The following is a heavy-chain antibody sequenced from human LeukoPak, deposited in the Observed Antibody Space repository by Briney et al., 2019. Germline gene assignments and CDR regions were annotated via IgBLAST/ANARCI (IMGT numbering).Heavy chain of an antibody. Sequence: PSETLSLTCTVSGGSIRSSYYYWGWIRQPPGKGLEWIGEINHSGSTNYNPSLKSRVTISVDTSKNQFSLKLSSVTAADTAVYYCARGIVVVAANSFWFDPWGQGTLVTVSS. CDR1: GGSIRSSYYY. V-gene: IGHV4-39*07. CDR2: INHSGST. CDR3: ARGIVVVAANSFWFDP. D-gene: IGHD2-15*01. J-gene: IGHJ5*02.